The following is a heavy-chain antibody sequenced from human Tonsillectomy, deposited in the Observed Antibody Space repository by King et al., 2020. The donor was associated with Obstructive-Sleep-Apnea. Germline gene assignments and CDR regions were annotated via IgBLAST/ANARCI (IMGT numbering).Heavy chain of an antibody. D-gene: IGHD5-18*01. CDR3: GCDTFNVGTAVERRFDY. V-gene: IGHV3-7*03. Sequence: QLVQSGGGLVQPGGSLRLSCAASGITLSHYWMSWVRQAPGKGLEWVANINQDGSGENYVDSVKGRFTISRDNARNSLSLQMDSLRAEDTAIYFCGCDTFNVGTAVERRFDYWGQGTLVTVSS. CDR2: INQDGSGE. CDR1: GITLSHYW. J-gene: IGHJ4*02.